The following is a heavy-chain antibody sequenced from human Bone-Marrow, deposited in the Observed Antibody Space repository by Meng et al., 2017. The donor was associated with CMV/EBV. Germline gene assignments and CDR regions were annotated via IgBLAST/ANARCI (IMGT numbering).Heavy chain of an antibody. CDR1: GFTFSGSA. Sequence: GESLKISCAASGFTFSGSAMHWVRQASGKGLEWVGRIRSKANRYATAYAASVKGRFTISRDDSKNTAYLQMNSLKTEDTAVYYCTRPSYCSGGSCYSASDAFDIWGQGTMVTVSS. CDR3: TRPSYCSGGSCYSASDAFDI. D-gene: IGHD2-15*01. CDR2: IRSKANRYAT. J-gene: IGHJ3*02. V-gene: IGHV3-73*01.